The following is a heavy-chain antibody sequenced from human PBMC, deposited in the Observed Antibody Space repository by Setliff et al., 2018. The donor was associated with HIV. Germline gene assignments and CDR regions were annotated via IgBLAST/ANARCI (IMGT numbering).Heavy chain of an antibody. CDR3: ARHYYTDPFDY. CDR1: GGSISGYY. Sequence: SETLSLTCTVSGGSISGYYWSWIRQSPGKGLDWIGYIYSSGSTDYNPSLKSRITISVDTSKNQFSLQSSSVTAADTAVYYCARHYYTDPFDYWGQGILVTVSS. CDR2: IYSSGST. V-gene: IGHV4-59*08. J-gene: IGHJ4*02. D-gene: IGHD3-22*01.